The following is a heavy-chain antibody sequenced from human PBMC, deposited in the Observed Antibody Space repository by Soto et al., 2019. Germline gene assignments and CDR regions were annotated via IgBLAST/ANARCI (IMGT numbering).Heavy chain of an antibody. CDR3: AKDGGYCSSTSCYGRDYYYYMDV. J-gene: IGHJ6*03. CDR1: GFTFSSYG. Sequence: GGSLRLSCAASGFTFSSYGIHWVRQAPGKGLEWVAVISYDGHNKHYADSVKGRFTISRDNSKNTLYLQMDSLRTEDTAVYYCAKDGGYCSSTSCYGRDYYYYMDVWGKGTTVTVSS. CDR2: ISYDGHNK. V-gene: IGHV3-30*18. D-gene: IGHD2-2*01.